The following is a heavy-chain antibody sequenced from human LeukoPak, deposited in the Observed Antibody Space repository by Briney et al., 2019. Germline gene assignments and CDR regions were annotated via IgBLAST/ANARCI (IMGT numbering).Heavy chain of an antibody. CDR2: IRYDGSNK. Sequence: PGGSLRLSCAASGFTFSSYGMHWVRQAPGKGLEWVAFIRYDGSNKYYADSVKGRFTISRDNSKNTLYLQMNSLRAEDTAVYYCAKEGSGYSYGGIDYWGQGTLVTVSS. J-gene: IGHJ4*02. CDR3: AKEGSGYSYGGIDY. D-gene: IGHD3-22*01. V-gene: IGHV3-30*02. CDR1: GFTFSSYG.